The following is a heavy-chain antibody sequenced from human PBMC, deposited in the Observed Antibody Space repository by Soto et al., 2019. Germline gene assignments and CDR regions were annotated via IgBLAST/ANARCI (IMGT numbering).Heavy chain of an antibody. CDR1: GFTFGNYD. Sequence: HPGGSLRLSCAASGFTFGNYDMHWVRQAPGKGLEWVAVISYDGSKKYYVDSVKGRFTISRDNSKNTLYLQMNSLRAEDTAVFYCAKVLWAYSNSLSDPAFDIWGQGTMVTVSS. V-gene: IGHV3-30*18. CDR2: ISYDGSKK. CDR3: AKVLWAYSNSLSDPAFDI. J-gene: IGHJ3*02. D-gene: IGHD6-6*01.